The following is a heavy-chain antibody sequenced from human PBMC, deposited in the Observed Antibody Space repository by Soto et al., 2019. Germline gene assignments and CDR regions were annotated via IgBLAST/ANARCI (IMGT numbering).Heavy chain of an antibody. CDR3: AREIAYGAGSRSYYGMDV. V-gene: IGHV1-8*01. CDR2: MNPNSGNT. J-gene: IGHJ6*02. Sequence: QVQLVQSGAEVKKPGASVKVSCKASGYTFTSYDINWVRQATGQGLEWMGWMNPNSGNTGYAQKFQGRVNMPRNTSISTAYMELNSLRSEDTAVYYCAREIAYGAGSRSYYGMDVWGQGTTVTVSS. CDR1: GYTFTSYD. D-gene: IGHD3-10*01.